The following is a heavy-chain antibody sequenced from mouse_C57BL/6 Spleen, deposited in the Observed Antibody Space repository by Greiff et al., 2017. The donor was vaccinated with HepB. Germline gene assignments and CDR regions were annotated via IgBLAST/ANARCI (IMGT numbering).Heavy chain of an antibody. CDR3: ARGEATVVATSDY. D-gene: IGHD1-1*01. CDR2: IYPGSGNT. J-gene: IGHJ2*01. V-gene: IGHV1-76*01. CDR1: GYTFTDYY. Sequence: VKLMESGAELVRPGASVKLSCKASGYTFTDYYINWVKQRPGQGLEWIARIYPGSGNTYYNEKFKGKATLTAEKSSSTAYMQLSSLTSEDSAVYFCARGEATVVATSDYWGQGTTLTVSS.